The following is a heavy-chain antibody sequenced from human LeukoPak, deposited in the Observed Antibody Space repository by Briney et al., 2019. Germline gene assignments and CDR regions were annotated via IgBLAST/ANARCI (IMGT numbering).Heavy chain of an antibody. V-gene: IGHV4-30-2*01. CDR1: GGSIGSGGYS. Sequence: SETLSLTCAVSGGSIGSGGYSWSWIRQPPGKGLEWIGYIYHSGSTYYNPSLKSRVTISVDRSKNQFSLKLSSVTAADTAVYYCARFNRRGPYGMDVWGQGTTVTVSS. J-gene: IGHJ6*02. D-gene: IGHD1-14*01. CDR2: IYHSGST. CDR3: ARFNRRGPYGMDV.